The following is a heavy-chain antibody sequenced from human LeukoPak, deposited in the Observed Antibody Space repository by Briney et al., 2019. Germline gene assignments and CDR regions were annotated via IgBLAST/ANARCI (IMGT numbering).Heavy chain of an antibody. Sequence: PSETLSLTCTVSGGSISSGGYYWSWIRQHPGKGLEWIGYIYYSGSTYYNPPLKSRVTISVDTSKNQFSLKLSSVTAADTAVYYCARELGYGDRRTLNWFDPWGQGTLVTVSS. V-gene: IGHV4-31*03. CDR1: GGSISSGGYY. J-gene: IGHJ5*02. D-gene: IGHD4-17*01. CDR2: IYYSGST. CDR3: ARELGYGDRRTLNWFDP.